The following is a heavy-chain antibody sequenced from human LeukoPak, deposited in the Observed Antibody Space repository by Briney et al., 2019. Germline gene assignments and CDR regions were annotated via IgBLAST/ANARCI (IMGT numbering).Heavy chain of an antibody. J-gene: IGHJ4*02. CDR2: ISGSAHKI. CDR3: ARDRSSGWYYFDY. D-gene: IGHD6-19*01. V-gene: IGHV3-23*01. Sequence: GGSLRLSCVASGFTFSNYAMSWVRQAPEKGLDWVSVISGSAHKIRYADSVKGRFTISRDNSENSLYLQMNSLRAEDTAVYYCARDRSSGWYYFDYWGQGTLVTVSS. CDR1: GFTFSNYA.